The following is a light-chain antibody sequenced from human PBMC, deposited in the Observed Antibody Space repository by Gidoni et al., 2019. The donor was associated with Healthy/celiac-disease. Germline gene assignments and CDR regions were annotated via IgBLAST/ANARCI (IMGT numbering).Light chain of an antibody. V-gene: IGKV1-5*03. Sequence: DNQMTQSPSTLSASVGDRVTITCRASESISNWLAWYQHRPGRAPRLMIYEGSNLESGVPSRFSGGGSGTEFTLTITSLQSDDFATYYCQQYSRYPYNLGQGTKLEIK. CDR2: EGS. CDR3: QQYSRYPYN. CDR1: ESISNW. J-gene: IGKJ2*01.